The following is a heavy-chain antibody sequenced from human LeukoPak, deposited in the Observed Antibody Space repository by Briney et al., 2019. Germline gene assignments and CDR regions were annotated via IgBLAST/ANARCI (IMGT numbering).Heavy chain of an antibody. J-gene: IGHJ4*02. CDR2: INRNGGST. D-gene: IGHD5-18*01. CDR3: ARDRGYSYAATDY. CDR1: GFPFDDYG. V-gene: IGHV3-20*04. Sequence: PGGSLRLSCAASGFPFDDYGMSWVRQAPGKGLAWVSGINRNGGSTGYADSVKGRLTLSRGNAKQSLNPQMNSLRAGDTALYYCARDRGYSYAATDYWGQGTLVTVSS.